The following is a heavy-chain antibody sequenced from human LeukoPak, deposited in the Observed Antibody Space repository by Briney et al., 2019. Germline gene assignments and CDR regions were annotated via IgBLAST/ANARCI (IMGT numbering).Heavy chain of an antibody. CDR1: GFTFSSFW. V-gene: IGHV3-7*03. CDR2: IKKDGSQK. J-gene: IGHJ4*02. D-gene: IGHD3-3*01. Sequence: PGGSLRLSCAASGFTFSSFWMSWVRQAPGKGLKWVANIKKDGSQKYYVDSVEGRFTISRDNAENSLYLQMDSLRVDDTAVYYCTRVFGGYDVSDYWGQGTLVTVSS. CDR3: TRVFGGYDVSDY.